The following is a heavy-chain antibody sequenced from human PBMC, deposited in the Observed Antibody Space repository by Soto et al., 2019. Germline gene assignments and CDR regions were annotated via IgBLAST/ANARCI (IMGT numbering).Heavy chain of an antibody. CDR2: LRSKAYVRTT. J-gene: IGHJ4*02. CDR1: GFTFGDYD. CDR3: TTGGGLYYYDSSGYYYDFDY. Sequence: GGSLRLSCTTSGFTFGDYDMSWIRQAPGKGLEWVGVLRSKAYVRTTHYAASVKGRFTISGDDSISIAYLQMNSLKTEDTAVYYCTTGGGLYYYDSSGYYYDFDYWGQGTLVTVSS. V-gene: IGHV3-49*03. D-gene: IGHD3-22*01.